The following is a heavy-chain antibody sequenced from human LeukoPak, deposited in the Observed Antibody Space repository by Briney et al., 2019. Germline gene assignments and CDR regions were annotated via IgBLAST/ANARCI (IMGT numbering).Heavy chain of an antibody. J-gene: IGHJ4*02. CDR1: GYTFTDYY. CDR2: INPNSGGT. Sequence: ASVKVSCKASGYTFTDYYMHWVRQAPGQGLEWMGWINPNSGGTNYAQKFQGRVTMTRDTSISTAYMELSRLRSDDTAVYYCARYDYVWGSPDYWGQGTLVTVSS. CDR3: ARYDYVWGSPDY. D-gene: IGHD3-16*01. V-gene: IGHV1-2*02.